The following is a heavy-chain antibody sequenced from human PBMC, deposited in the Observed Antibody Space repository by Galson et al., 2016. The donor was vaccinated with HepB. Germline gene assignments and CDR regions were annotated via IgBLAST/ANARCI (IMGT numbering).Heavy chain of an antibody. Sequence: SLRLSCAASGFRFSSYSMNWVRQAPGKGLEWISYISTSSETISYADSVEGRFTISRDNARNSVSLLMNSLRVEDTAVYYCAKAGVYNWNDVDLEYWGQGTLVTVSS. CDR2: ISTSSETI. CDR1: GFRFSSYS. V-gene: IGHV3-48*03. D-gene: IGHD1-1*01. J-gene: IGHJ4*02. CDR3: AKAGVYNWNDVDLEY.